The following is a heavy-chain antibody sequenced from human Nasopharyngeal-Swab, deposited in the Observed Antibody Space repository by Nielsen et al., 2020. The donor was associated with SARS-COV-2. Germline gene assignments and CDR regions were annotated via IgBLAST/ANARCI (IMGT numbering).Heavy chain of an antibody. D-gene: IGHD3-10*01. CDR3: ATAGSYRFDN. J-gene: IGHJ4*02. CDR2: INPDGSVR. CDR1: GFPFSNSW. V-gene: IGHV3-74*01. Sequence: GESLKISCAASGFPFSNSWVHWVRQAPGEGLEWVGRINPDGSVRNYADSVKGRFTISRDNAMSTLYLQLNNLRSEDTAVYYCATAGSYRFDNWGQGTLLTVSS.